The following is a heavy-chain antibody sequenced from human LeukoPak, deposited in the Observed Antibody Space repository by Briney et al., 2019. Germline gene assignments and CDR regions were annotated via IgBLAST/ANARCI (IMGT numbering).Heavy chain of an antibody. CDR3: ARDSLGWFDP. V-gene: IGHV1-18*04. CDR1: GYTFTGYY. CDR2: INPNSGNT. Sequence: ASVKVSCKASGYTFTGYYMHWVRQAPGQGLEWMGWINPNSGNTNYAQKLQGRVTMTTDTSTSTAYMELRSLRSDDTAVYYCARDSLGWFDPWGQGTLVTVSS. J-gene: IGHJ5*02.